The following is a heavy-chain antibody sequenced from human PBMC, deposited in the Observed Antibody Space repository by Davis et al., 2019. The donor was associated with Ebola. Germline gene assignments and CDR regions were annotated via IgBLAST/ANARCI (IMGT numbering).Heavy chain of an antibody. D-gene: IGHD3-10*01. V-gene: IGHV4-59*08. J-gene: IGHJ5*02. CDR3: ARHAGGYWFDP. CDR2: IYYSGST. Sequence: MPSETLSLTCAVYGGSFSGYYWSWIRQPPGKGLEWIGYIYYSGSTNYNPSLKSRVTISVDTSKNQFSLKLSSVTAADTAVYYCARHAGGYWFDPWGQGTLVTVSS. CDR1: GGSFSGYY.